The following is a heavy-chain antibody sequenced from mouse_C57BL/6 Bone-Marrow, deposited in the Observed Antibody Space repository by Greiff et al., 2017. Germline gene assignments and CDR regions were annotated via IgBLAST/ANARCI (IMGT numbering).Heavy chain of an antibody. CDR3: ARRAYFDY. J-gene: IGHJ2*01. V-gene: IGHV1-72*01. Sequence: QVQLQQPGAELVKPGASVKLSCKASGYTFTSYWMHWVKQRPGQGLEWIGRIDPNGGGTKYNEKFKGKATMTVDKPSSTAYMQLSSLTSEDSAVYYCARRAYFDYWGQGTTLTVSS. CDR1: GYTFTSYW. CDR2: IDPNGGGT. D-gene: IGHD3-1*01.